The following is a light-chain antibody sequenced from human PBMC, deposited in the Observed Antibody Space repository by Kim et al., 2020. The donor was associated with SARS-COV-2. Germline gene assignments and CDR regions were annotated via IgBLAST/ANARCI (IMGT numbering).Light chain of an antibody. CDR3: QQLDTYPLT. V-gene: IGKV1-9*01. Sequence: IQLTQSPSSLSASVGDRVTITCRASQGISSYLAWYHQKPGKAPKLLIYGASTLQSGVPSRFSGSGSGTDFTLTITSLQPEDVATYYCQQLDTYPLTFGGGTKVDIK. J-gene: IGKJ4*01. CDR2: GAS. CDR1: QGISSY.